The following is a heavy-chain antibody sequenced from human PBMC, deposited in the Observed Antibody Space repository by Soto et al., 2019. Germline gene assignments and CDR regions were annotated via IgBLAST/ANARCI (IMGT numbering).Heavy chain of an antibody. J-gene: IGHJ4*02. CDR1: GGSFTSNNW. Sequence: SETLSLTCAVSGGSFTSNNWWTWVRQPPGQGLEWIGEIYRTGSTNYNPSLKSRVTTSLDKSENQFSLKVTSLTAADTAVYYCASRDPGTSVDYWGQGTLVTSPQ. V-gene: IGHV4-4*02. CDR2: IYRTGST. D-gene: IGHD1-7*01. CDR3: ASRDPGTSVDY.